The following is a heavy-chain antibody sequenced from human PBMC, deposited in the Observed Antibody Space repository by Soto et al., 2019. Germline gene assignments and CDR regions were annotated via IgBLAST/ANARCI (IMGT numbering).Heavy chain of an antibody. CDR1: GFTFSNDA. Sequence: GWSLRLSCAASGFTFSNDAMSWVRQAPGTGLEWVSASTGSGGSIYYADSVKGRFTISRDNSKNKLYLQMNSLRAEDTALYYCAIDIHSGSSWYVDAFDVWVQGTMVTVSS. J-gene: IGHJ3*01. CDR3: AIDIHSGSSWYVDAFDV. CDR2: STGSGGSI. D-gene: IGHD6-13*01. V-gene: IGHV3-23*01.